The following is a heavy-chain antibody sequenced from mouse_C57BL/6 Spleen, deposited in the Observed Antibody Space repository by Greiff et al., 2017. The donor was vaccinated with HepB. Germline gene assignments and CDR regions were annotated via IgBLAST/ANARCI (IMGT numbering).Heavy chain of an antibody. V-gene: IGHV3-6*01. CDR3: ARAWELQGFDY. CDR2: ISYDGSN. D-gene: IGHD4-1*01. CDR1: GYSITSGYY. J-gene: IGHJ2*01. Sequence: EVKLMESGPGLVKPSQSLSLTCSVTGYSITSGYYWNWIRQFPGNKLEWMGYISYDGSNNYNPSLKNRISITRDTSKNQFFLKLNSVTTEDTATYYCARAWELQGFDYWGQGTTLTVSS.